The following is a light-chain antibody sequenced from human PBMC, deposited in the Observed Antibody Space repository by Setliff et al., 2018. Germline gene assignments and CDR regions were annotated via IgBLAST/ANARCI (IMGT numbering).Light chain of an antibody. V-gene: IGLV2-8*01. CDR2: EVS. Sequence: QSALAQPPSASGSPGQSVTISCTGTSSDVGGYNYVSWYQQHPGKAPKLMIYEVSKRPSGVHDRFSGSKSGNTASLTVSGLQAEDEADYYCSSYAGSNTPYVFGTGTKVTVL. CDR3: SSYAGSNTPYV. CDR1: SSDVGGYNY. J-gene: IGLJ1*01.